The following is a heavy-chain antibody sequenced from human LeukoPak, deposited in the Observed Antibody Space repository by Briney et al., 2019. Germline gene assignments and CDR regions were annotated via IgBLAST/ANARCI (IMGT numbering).Heavy chain of an antibody. D-gene: IGHD6-25*01. V-gene: IGHV4-59*08. CDR1: GGSISSYY. CDR2: VYATGTT. Sequence: SETLSLTCSVSGGSISSYYWSWIRQPPGKGLEWIGFVYATGTTNYNPSLKSRLSISVDSSKNQFSLNLSSVTAADTAVYYCARQPAADPHTRYSFDYWGQGTLVSVSS. CDR3: ARQPAADPHTRYSFDY. J-gene: IGHJ4*02.